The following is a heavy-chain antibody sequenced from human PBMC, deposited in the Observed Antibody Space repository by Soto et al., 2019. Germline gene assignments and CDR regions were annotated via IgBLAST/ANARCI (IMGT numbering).Heavy chain of an antibody. D-gene: IGHD2-2*01. CDR2: INPDAGAT. Sequence: QVQLVQSGAEVKKPGASVTLSCKASAYSFTTYHIHWVRQAPGQGLEWMGLINPDAGATNYAQRFQGRLRLTRDTSTSTVYMELRSLRFDDTAVYFCARGDIVLVPASEGNWFDPWGHGTLVTVSS. CDR1: AYSFTTYH. CDR3: ARGDIVLVPASEGNWFDP. J-gene: IGHJ5*02. V-gene: IGHV1-46*01.